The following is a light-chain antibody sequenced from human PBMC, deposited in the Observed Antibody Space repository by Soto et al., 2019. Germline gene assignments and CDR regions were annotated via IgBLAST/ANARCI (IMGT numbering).Light chain of an antibody. V-gene: IGKV3-20*01. CDR1: QSVSSSY. CDR2: GAS. J-gene: IGKJ5*01. Sequence: EIVLTQSPGTLSLSPGERATLSCRASQSVSSSYLAWYQQKPGQAPRLLIYGASSRATGIPGRFSGSGSGTDFTLTISRLEPEDFAVYYCQQYENLPTFGQGTRLEIK. CDR3: QQYENLPT.